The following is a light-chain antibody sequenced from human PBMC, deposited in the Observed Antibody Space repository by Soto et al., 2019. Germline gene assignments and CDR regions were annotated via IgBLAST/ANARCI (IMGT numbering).Light chain of an antibody. CDR1: SSDVGGYDH. J-gene: IGLJ3*02. Sequence: QSALTQPASVSGSPGQSIAISCTGTSSDVGGYDHVSWYQQHPDKAPKLMIYEVNKRPSGVSNRFSGSKSGNTASLTISGLQAEDEADYYCCSYAGSRNWVFGGGTKVTVL. V-gene: IGLV2-23*02. CDR3: CSYAGSRNWV. CDR2: EVN.